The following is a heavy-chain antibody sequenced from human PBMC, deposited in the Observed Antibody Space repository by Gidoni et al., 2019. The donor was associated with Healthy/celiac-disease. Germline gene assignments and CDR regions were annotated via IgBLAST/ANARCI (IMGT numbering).Heavy chain of an antibody. CDR3: ARGREGPGELAPDFDY. V-gene: IGHV3-33*01. D-gene: IGHD3-10*01. CDR1: GFTFSSYG. CDR2: RWYEGNNK. J-gene: IGHJ4*02. Sequence: QVQLVESGGGVVQPGRSLRLSCAASGFTFSSYGMHWVRQAPGKGLEWVSVRWYEGNNKYDADSVKGRFTISRDNSKNTLYLQMNSRRAEDTAVYYCARGREGPGELAPDFDYWGQGALVTVSS.